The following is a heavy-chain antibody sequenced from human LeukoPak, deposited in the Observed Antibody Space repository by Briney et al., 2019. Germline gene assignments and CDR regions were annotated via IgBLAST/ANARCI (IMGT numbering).Heavy chain of an antibody. CDR1: GCTFTDYY. Sequence: GASVKVSCKASGCTFTDYYMHWVRQAPGQGLEWMGWINPNTGGTNYAQEFQGRVTMTRDTSISTAYMELSSLNSDDTAIYYCARDRDGFNLLDYWGQGTLVSVSS. J-gene: IGHJ4*02. D-gene: IGHD5-24*01. CDR3: ARDRDGFNLLDY. V-gene: IGHV1-2*02. CDR2: INPNTGGT.